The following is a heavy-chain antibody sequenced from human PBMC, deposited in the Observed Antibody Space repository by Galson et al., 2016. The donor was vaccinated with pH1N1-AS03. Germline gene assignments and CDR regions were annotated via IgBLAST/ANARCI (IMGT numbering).Heavy chain of an antibody. Sequence: SETLSLTCTVSGGSVSSGGYYWSWLRQPPGERLEWIAYIYYTGATNYNPSLKSRVTISRDTSKKQFSLNLSSVTAADTAVYYCASHGDYFAGRDYWGQGTLVTVSS. CDR3: ASHGDYFAGRDY. CDR1: GGSVSSGGYY. J-gene: IGHJ4*02. V-gene: IGHV4-61*08. D-gene: IGHD4-17*01. CDR2: IYYTGAT.